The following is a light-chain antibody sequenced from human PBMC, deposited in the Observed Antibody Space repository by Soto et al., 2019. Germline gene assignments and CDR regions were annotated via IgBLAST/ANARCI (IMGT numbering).Light chain of an antibody. CDR2: QTS. CDR3: HQRQSWPRT. J-gene: IGKJ1*01. V-gene: IGKV3-11*01. CDR1: QYINTR. Sequence: EIVLTQSPATLSSFPGDRVTLSCRASQYINTRLACYQHRPGQAPRLLIYQTSIRAAGIPARFSASGTVTDFTLTISDVQPEDFAVYYCHQRQSWPRTFGQGTKVDIK.